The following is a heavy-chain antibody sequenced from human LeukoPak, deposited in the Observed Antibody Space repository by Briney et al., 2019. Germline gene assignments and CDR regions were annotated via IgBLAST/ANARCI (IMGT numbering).Heavy chain of an antibody. J-gene: IGHJ4*02. V-gene: IGHV3-33*01. D-gene: IGHD4-17*01. Sequence: GGSLRLSCAASGFTFSSYGMHWVRQAPGKGLEWVAVIWYDGSNKYYADSVKGRFTISRDNSKNTLYLQMNSLRAEDTAVYYCARDDYGDYYFDYWGQGTLVTVSS. CDR1: GFTFSSYG. CDR2: IWYDGSNK. CDR3: ARDDYGDYYFDY.